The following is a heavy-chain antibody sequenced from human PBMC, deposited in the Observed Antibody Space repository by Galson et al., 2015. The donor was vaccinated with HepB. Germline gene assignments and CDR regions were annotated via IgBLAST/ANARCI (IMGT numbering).Heavy chain of an antibody. Sequence: NFHNYGMHWVRQAPGKGLEWVALISYDGSNKDYAESVEGRFTITRDNSKNTLYLQMNNLRPEDTAVHYCAEYDYAWGSLPFGGGIDYWGQGTLVTVSS. J-gene: IGHJ4*02. CDR1: NFHNYG. D-gene: IGHD3-16*01. CDR3: AEYDYAWGSLPFGGGIDY. V-gene: IGHV3-30*19. CDR2: ISYDGSNK.